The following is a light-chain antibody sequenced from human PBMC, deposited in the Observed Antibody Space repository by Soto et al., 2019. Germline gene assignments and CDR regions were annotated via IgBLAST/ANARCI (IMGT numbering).Light chain of an antibody. CDR2: DDN. CDR1: SGSIASNF. CDR3: QSYDSTNVV. Sequence: FMLTQPHSVSESPGTTVTISCTRSSGSIASNFVQWFQQRPGSVPTTVIYDDNHRPSGVPDRFSGSIDSSSNSASLTISGLKTEDEADYYCQSYDSTNVVFGGGTKVTVL. J-gene: IGLJ3*02. V-gene: IGLV6-57*04.